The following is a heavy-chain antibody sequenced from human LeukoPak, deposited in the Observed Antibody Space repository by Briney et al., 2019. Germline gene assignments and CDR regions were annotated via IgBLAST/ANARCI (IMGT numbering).Heavy chain of an antibody. CDR2: ISSSSSYI. J-gene: IGHJ4*02. CDR3: ARDAGIFGVSYFDY. CDR1: GFTFSSYS. D-gene: IGHD3-3*01. V-gene: IGHV3-21*01. Sequence: GGSLRLSCAASGFTFSSYSMNWVRQAPGKGLEWVSSISSSSSYIYYADSVKGRFTISRDNAENSLYLQMNSLRAEDTAVYYCARDAGIFGVSYFDYWGQGTLVTVSS.